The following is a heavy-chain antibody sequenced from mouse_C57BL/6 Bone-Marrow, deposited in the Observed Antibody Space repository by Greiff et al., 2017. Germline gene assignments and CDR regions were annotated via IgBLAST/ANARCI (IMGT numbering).Heavy chain of an antibody. V-gene: IGHV1-81*01. CDR2: IYPRSGNT. CDR1: GYTFTSYG. Sequence: QVQLKQSGAELARPGASVKLSCKASGYTFTSYGISWVKQRTGQGLEWIGEIYPRSGNTYYNEKFKGKATLTADKSSSTAYMELRSLTSEDSAVYFCARLGRGGWSPDHWGEGTTLTVSS. D-gene: IGHD2-3*01. J-gene: IGHJ2*01. CDR3: ARLGRGGWSPDH.